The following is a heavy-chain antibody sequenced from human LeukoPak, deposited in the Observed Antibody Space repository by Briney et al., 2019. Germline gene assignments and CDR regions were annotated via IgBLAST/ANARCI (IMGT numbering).Heavy chain of an antibody. J-gene: IGHJ6*02. Sequence: SETLSLTCAVYGGSFSGYYWSWIRQPPGKGLEWIGEINHSGSTNYNPSLKSRVTISVDTSKNQFSLKLSSVTAADTAVYYCARDRITRVRGVRGYGMDVWGQGTTVTVSS. CDR1: GGSFSGYY. CDR3: ARDRITRVRGVRGYGMDV. D-gene: IGHD3-10*01. CDR2: INHSGST. V-gene: IGHV4-34*01.